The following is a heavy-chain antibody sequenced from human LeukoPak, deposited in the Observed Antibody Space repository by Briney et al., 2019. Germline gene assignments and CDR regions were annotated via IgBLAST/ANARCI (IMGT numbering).Heavy chain of an antibody. J-gene: IGHJ4*02. CDR1: RYTFTRSA. D-gene: IGHD1/OR15-1a*01. CDR2: INTNTGNP. CDR3: ARDNNGDYFDY. Sequence: ASVKVSCKASRYTFTRSAMNCVRQAPGHEVEWKGWINTNTGNPTYAQGFTGRFVFSLDTSFSTAYLQISSLKAEDTAVYYCARDNNGDYFDYWGQGTLVTVSS. V-gene: IGHV7-4-1*02.